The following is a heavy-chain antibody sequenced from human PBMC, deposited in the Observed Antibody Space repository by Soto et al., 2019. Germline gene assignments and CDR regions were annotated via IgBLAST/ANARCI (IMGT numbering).Heavy chain of an antibody. D-gene: IGHD3-10*01. J-gene: IGHJ6*02. CDR3: ARSWNYYGSGSYLWSYYGMDV. CDR2: ISSSGSTI. Sequence: GGSLRLSCAASGFTFSSYEMNWVRQAPGKGLEWVSYISSSGSTIYYADSVKGRFTISRDNAKNSLYLQMNSLRAEDTAVYYCARSWNYYGSGSYLWSYYGMDVWVQGTTVTVS. CDR1: GFTFSSYE. V-gene: IGHV3-48*03.